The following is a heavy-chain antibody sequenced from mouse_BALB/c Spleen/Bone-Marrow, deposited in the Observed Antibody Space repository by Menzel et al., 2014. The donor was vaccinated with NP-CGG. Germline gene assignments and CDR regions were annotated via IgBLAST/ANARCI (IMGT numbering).Heavy chain of an antibody. Sequence: QVQLKESGAELVRPGSSLKISCKASGYAFSSYWMNWVKQRPGQGLEWIGQIYPGDGDTNYNGKFRGKATLTADKSSSTAYMQLSSLTSEDSAVYFCARSTSTMDYWGQGTTLTVSS. J-gene: IGHJ2*01. CDR1: GYAFSSYW. CDR3: ARSTSTMDY. CDR2: IYPGDGDT. V-gene: IGHV1-80*01. D-gene: IGHD1-1*02.